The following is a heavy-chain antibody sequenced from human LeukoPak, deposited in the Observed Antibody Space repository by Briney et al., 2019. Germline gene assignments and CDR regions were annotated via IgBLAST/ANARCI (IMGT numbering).Heavy chain of an antibody. J-gene: IGHJ4*02. CDR2: IYNSGST. CDR1: GGSISSGSYY. D-gene: IGHD3-22*01. V-gene: IGHV4-39*01. CDR3: ASQPYYESSGYYFY. Sequence: SETLSLTCTVSGGSISSGSYYWGWIRQPPGKGLEWIGSIYNSGSTFYNPSLKSRATISIDTSKNQFSLKLSSVTAADTAIYYCASQPYYESSGYYFYWGQGTLVTVSS.